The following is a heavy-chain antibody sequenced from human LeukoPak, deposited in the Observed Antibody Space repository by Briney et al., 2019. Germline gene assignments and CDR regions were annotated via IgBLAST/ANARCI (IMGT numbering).Heavy chain of an antibody. D-gene: IGHD3-3*01. V-gene: IGHV4-30-2*01. Sequence: SQTLSLTCTVSGGSISSGGYYWSWIRQPPGKGLEWFGYIYHSGSTYYNPSLKSRVTISVDRSKNQFSLKLSSVTAADTAVYYCARVWSRAYYYMDVWGKGTTVTVSS. CDR3: ARVWSRAYYYMDV. CDR1: GGSISSGGYY. CDR2: IYHSGST. J-gene: IGHJ6*03.